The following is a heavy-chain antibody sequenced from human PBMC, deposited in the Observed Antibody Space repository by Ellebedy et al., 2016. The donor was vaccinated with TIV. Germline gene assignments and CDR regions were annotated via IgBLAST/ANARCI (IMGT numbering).Heavy chain of an antibody. J-gene: IGHJ6*02. D-gene: IGHD1-14*01. Sequence: GGSLRLXXAASGFTFSSYSMNWVRQAPGKGLEWVSSISSSSSYIYYADSVKGRFTISRDNAKNSLYLQMNSLRAEDTAVYYCARDSFPRKMTNYYYYGMDVWGQGTTVTVSS. CDR1: GFTFSSYS. CDR2: ISSSSSYI. V-gene: IGHV3-21*01. CDR3: ARDSFPRKMTNYYYYGMDV.